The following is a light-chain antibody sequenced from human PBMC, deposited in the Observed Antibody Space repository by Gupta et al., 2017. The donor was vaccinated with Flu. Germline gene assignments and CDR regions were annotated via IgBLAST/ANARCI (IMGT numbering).Light chain of an antibody. CDR3: SSYTRSTTSIIAWV. Sequence: QSALTQPASVSGSLGQSITISCTGTSSDIGGYNRVSWYQQHPGKAPKLIIYEVSNRPSGLSERFSGSKSGNTASPTISGLQADDEADYYCSSYTRSTTSIIAWVFGGGTRLTVL. CDR2: EVS. CDR1: SSDIGGYNR. V-gene: IGLV2-14*01. J-gene: IGLJ3*02.